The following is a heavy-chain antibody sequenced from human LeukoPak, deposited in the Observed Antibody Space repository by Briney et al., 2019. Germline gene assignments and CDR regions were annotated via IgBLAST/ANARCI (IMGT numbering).Heavy chain of an antibody. V-gene: IGHV4-59*01. CDR3: ARDRAAVDSYYFDY. D-gene: IGHD3-10*01. Sequence: SETLSLTCTVSGGSISNYYWTWIRQPPGKGLEWIGYIFYSGGTNYNPSLTSRVTISVDTSKNQFSLKLSSVTAADTAVYYCARDRAAVDSYYFDYWGQGTLVTVSS. CDR1: GGSISNYY. CDR2: IFYSGGT. J-gene: IGHJ4*02.